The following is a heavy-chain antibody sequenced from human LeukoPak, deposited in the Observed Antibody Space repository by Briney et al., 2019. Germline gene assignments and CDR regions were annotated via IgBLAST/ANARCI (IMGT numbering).Heavy chain of an antibody. CDR1: GFTFSSYA. J-gene: IGHJ6*03. D-gene: IGHD6-25*01. CDR2: ISSNGGST. CDR3: ARDVSVNYYYMDV. V-gene: IGHV3-64*01. Sequence: GGSLRLSCAASGFTFSSYAMHWVRQAPGKGLEYVSAISSNGGSTYYANSVKGRFTISRDNSKNTLYLQMGSLRAEDMAVYHCARDVSVNYYYMDVWGKGTTVTVSS.